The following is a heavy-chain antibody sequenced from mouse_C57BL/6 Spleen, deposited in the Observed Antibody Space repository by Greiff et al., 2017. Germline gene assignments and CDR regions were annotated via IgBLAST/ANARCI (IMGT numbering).Heavy chain of an antibody. V-gene: IGHV5-9-1*02. CDR2: ISSGGDYI. CDR1: GFTFSSYA. CDR3: SRGWDYGSSSYLYFDV. D-gene: IGHD1-1*01. Sequence: EVNLVESGAGLVKPGGSLKLSCAASGFTFSSYAMSWVRQTPEKRLEWVAYISSGGDYIYYADTVKGRFTISSDYARNTLYLQMSSLKAEDTAMYYWSRGWDYGSSSYLYFDVWGTGTTVTVSS. J-gene: IGHJ1*03.